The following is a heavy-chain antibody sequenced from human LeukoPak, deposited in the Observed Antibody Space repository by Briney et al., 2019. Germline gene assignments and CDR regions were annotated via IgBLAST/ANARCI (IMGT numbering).Heavy chain of an antibody. D-gene: IGHD6-13*01. V-gene: IGHV3-30*02. Sequence: GGSLRLSCTASGFAFSNYGMHWVRQAPGKGLEWVAFIQYDGSNKYYADSVKGRFTISRDNSKNTLYLQMNSLRAEDTAVYYCARLIAAAGLDYWGQGTLVTVSS. CDR1: GFAFSNYG. J-gene: IGHJ4*02. CDR3: ARLIAAAGLDY. CDR2: IQYDGSNK.